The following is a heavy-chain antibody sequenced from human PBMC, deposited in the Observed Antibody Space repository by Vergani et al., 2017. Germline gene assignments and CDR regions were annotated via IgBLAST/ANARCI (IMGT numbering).Heavy chain of an antibody. CDR1: GFTFSTYG. D-gene: IGHD6-19*01. Sequence: QVQLVESGGGVVQPGRSLRLSCAASGFTFSTYGLHWVRQAPGKGLEWVAVIWYDGSNKYYADSVKGRFTISRDNSKNTLYLQMNSLRAEDTAVYYCAKDHSRWSSGWSNGDYWGQGTLVTVSS. J-gene: IGHJ4*02. V-gene: IGHV3-33*06. CDR3: AKDHSRWSSGWSNGDY. CDR2: IWYDGSNK.